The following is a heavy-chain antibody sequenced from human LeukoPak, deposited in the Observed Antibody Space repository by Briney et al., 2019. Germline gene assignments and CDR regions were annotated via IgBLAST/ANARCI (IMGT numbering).Heavy chain of an antibody. Sequence: PGGSLRLSCVASGFTFDDYGMSWVRQAPGKGLEWVSGINRNGGSTGYVESVKGRFTISRDNAKNSLYLQMNSLRAEDTAFYYCARERGGRRIVGVNTWTRDPDYYYYYYMDVWGKGTTVTVSS. D-gene: IGHD1-26*01. V-gene: IGHV3-20*04. CDR2: INRNGGST. J-gene: IGHJ6*03. CDR1: GFTFDDYG. CDR3: ARERGGRRIVGVNTWTRDPDYYYYYYMDV.